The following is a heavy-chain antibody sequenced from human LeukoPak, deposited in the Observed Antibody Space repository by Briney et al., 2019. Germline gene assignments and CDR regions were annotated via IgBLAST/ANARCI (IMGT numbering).Heavy chain of an antibody. J-gene: IGHJ3*02. CDR2: IYPGDSDT. V-gene: IGHV5-51*01. CDR1: GYSFTSYL. Sequence: PRGSLKVSRKGSGYSFTSYLIGWVRQIPRKSLEWVGVIYPGDSDTRYSPSFQGQVTISADKSISTAYLQWSSLEASDTAMYYCASYMVGASGGAFDIWGQGTMVTVSS. CDR3: ASYMVGASGGAFDI. D-gene: IGHD1-26*01.